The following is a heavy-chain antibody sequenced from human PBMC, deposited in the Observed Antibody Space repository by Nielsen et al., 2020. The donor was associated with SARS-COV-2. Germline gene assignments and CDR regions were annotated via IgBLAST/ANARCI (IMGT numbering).Heavy chain of an antibody. CDR3: ARDNSGSYPKGGYFQH. J-gene: IGHJ1*01. Sequence: GESLKISCAASGFTFSSYWMHWVRQAPGKGLVWVSRINSDGSSTSYADSVKGRFTISRDNSKNTLYLQMNSLRAEDTAVYYCARDNSGSYPKGGYFQHWGQGTLVTVSS. D-gene: IGHD1-26*01. V-gene: IGHV3-74*01. CDR2: INSDGSST. CDR1: GFTFSSYW.